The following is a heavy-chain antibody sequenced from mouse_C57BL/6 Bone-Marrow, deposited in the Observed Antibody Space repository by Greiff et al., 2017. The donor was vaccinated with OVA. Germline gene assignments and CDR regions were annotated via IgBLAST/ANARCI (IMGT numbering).Heavy chain of an antibody. CDR3: ASKLTGNLYFDY. J-gene: IGHJ2*01. CDR1: GFSLTSYG. D-gene: IGHD4-1*01. CDR2: IWSGGST. V-gene: IGHV2-2*01. Sequence: VQLVESGPGLVQPSQSLSITCTVSGFSLTSYGVHWVRQSPGKGLEWLGVIWSGGSTDYNAAFISRLSISKDNSKSQVFFKMNSLQADDTAIYYCASKLTGNLYFDYWGQGTTLTVSS.